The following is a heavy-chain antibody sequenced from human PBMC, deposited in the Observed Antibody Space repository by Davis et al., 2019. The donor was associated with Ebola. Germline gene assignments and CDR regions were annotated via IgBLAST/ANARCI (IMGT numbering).Heavy chain of an antibody. Sequence: ASVKVSCKASGYTFTSYGIRWVRPAPGQGLEWMGWISAYNGNTNYAQKLQGRVTMTTDTSTSTAYMELRSLRSDDTAVYYCARDHYDILTGYFDYWGQGTLVTVSS. J-gene: IGHJ4*02. V-gene: IGHV1-18*01. CDR1: GYTFTSYG. D-gene: IGHD3-9*01. CDR2: ISAYNGNT. CDR3: ARDHYDILTGYFDY.